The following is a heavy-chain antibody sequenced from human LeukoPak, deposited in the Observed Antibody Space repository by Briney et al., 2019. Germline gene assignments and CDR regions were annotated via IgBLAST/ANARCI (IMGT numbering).Heavy chain of an antibody. V-gene: IGHV4-34*01. CDR3: AGDFVRPMAAAVGYYYYGMDV. D-gene: IGHD6-13*01. CDR2: INHSGST. J-gene: IGHJ6*02. Sequence: SETLSLTCTVSGGSISSYYWSWIRQPPGKGLEWIGEINHSGSTNYNPSLKSRVTISVDTSKNQFSLKLSSVTAADTAVYYCAGDFVRPMAAAVGYYYYGMDVWGQGTTVTVSS. CDR1: GGSISSYY.